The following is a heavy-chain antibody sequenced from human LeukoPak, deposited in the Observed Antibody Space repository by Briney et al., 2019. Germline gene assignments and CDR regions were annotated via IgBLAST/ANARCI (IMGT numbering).Heavy chain of an antibody. CDR2: IFYSGNT. J-gene: IGHJ4*02. V-gene: IGHV4-39*01. Sequence: SETLSLTCIVSGGSINSNSYYWGWIRQPPGQGLEWIGSIFYSGNTYYNPSLKSRVTISIDTSKNQFSLKLNSVTAADTAVYYCARQTYGDYPSFFEYWGQGTLVNVSS. D-gene: IGHD4-17*01. CDR1: GGSINSNSYY. CDR3: ARQTYGDYPSFFEY.